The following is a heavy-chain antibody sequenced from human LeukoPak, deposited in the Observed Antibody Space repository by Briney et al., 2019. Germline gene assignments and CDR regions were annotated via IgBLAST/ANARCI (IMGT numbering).Heavy chain of an antibody. D-gene: IGHD3-16*01. J-gene: IGHJ4*02. CDR3: ASVARLLGG. CDR1: GFTFSDYY. V-gene: IGHV3-11*01. CDR2: ISQSGANV. Sequence: VSLRLSCAASGFTFSDYYMNWIRHAPGNGLEYIAYISQSGANVSYANSVKARFTVSSDNAKNSVFLQMNSLAAEDTAVYYCASVARLLGGWGPGTLVTV.